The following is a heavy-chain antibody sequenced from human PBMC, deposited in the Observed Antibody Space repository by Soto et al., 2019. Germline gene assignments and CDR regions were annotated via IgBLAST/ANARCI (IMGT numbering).Heavy chain of an antibody. CDR3: ARGTVTGSAYHFYHYGMDV. V-gene: IGHV1-69*12. CDR2: IIPIFGNT. CDR1: GGTLNSYA. Sequence: QVQLVQSGVEVKKPGSSVKVSCKASGGTLNSYAIDWVRQAPGQGLEWMGGIIPIFGNTYYAQRLQGRVKLSADESTRTAYRELSTLPSEDTAVYYWARGTVTGSAYHFYHYGMDVWGQGTTVIVSS. D-gene: IGHD1-1*01. J-gene: IGHJ6*02.